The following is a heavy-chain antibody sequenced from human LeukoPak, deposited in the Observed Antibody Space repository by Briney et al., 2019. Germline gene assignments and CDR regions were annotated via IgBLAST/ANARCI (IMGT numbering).Heavy chain of an antibody. J-gene: IGHJ4*02. CDR1: GGSISSSYYY. CDR2: IYYSGNT. D-gene: IGHD3-16*01. Sequence: SETLSLTCTVSGGSISSSYYYWGWIRQPPGKGLEWIGSIYYSGNTYYNPSLESRVSISVDTSKNHFSLNLSSVTAADTAVYYCARRLHGGVFDSWGQG. V-gene: IGHV4-39*07. CDR3: ARRLHGGVFDS.